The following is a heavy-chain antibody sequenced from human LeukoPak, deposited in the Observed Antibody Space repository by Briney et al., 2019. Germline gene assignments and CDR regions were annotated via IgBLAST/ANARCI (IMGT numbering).Heavy chain of an antibody. V-gene: IGHV4-34*01. CDR1: GGSFSGYY. CDR3: ARVPYGDKYYGMDV. J-gene: IGHJ6*02. D-gene: IGHD4-17*01. CDR2: INHSGST. Sequence: PSKTLSLTCAVYGGSFSGYYWSWIRQPPGKGLGWIGEINHSGSTNYNPSLKSRVTISVDTSKNQFSLKLSSVTAADTAVYYCARVPYGDKYYGMDVWGHGTTVTVSS.